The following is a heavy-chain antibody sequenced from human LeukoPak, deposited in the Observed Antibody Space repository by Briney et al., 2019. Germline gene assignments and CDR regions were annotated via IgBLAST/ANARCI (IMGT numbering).Heavy chain of an antibody. V-gene: IGHV1-8*01. Sequence: ASVKVSCKASGYTFTSYDINWVRQATGQGLEWMGWMNPNSGNTGYAQKFQGRVTMTRNTSISTAYMELSRLRSDDTAVYYCARDTYGGNILDYWGQGTLVTVSS. D-gene: IGHD4-23*01. CDR1: GYTFTSYD. CDR2: MNPNSGNT. J-gene: IGHJ4*02. CDR3: ARDTYGGNILDY.